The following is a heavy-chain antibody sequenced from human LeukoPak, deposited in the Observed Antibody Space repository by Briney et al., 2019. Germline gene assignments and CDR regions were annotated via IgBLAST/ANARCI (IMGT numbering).Heavy chain of an antibody. D-gene: IGHD3-22*01. V-gene: IGHV1-2*02. CDR2: INPNSGGT. Sequence: ASVKVSCKASGYTFTGYYMHWVRQAPGQGLEWMGWINPNSGGTNYAQKFQGRVTMTRDTSISTAYMELSRLRSDDTAVYYCARRGGIYYYSSGYCDYWGQGTLVTVSS. J-gene: IGHJ4*02. CDR1: GYTFTGYY. CDR3: ARRGGIYYYSSGYCDY.